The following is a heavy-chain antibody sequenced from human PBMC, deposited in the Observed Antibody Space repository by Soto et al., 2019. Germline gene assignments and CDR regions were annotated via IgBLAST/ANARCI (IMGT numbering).Heavy chain of an antibody. CDR3: ARAGRTYYYDSSGFPPPDY. D-gene: IGHD3-22*01. CDR1: GGSISSGDYY. J-gene: IGHJ4*02. Sequence: LSLTCTVSGGSISSGDYYWSWIRQPPGKGLEWIGYIYYSGSTYYNPSLKSRVTISVDTSKNQFSLKLSSVTAADTAVYYCARAGRTYYYDSSGFPPPDYWGQGTPVTVSS. V-gene: IGHV4-30-4*01. CDR2: IYYSGST.